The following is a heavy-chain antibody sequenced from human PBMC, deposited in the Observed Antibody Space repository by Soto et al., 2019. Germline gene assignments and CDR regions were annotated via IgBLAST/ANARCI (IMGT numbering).Heavy chain of an antibody. CDR2: MNPNSGNT. D-gene: IGHD2-21*02. CDR1: GYTFTSYD. Sequence: ASVKVSCKASGYTFTSYDINWVRQATGQGXEWMGWMNPNSGNTGYAQKFQGRVTMTRNTSISTAYMELSSLRSEDTAVYYCARGHRIVVVTAIKYYFDYWGQGTLVTVSS. J-gene: IGHJ4*02. CDR3: ARGHRIVVVTAIKYYFDY. V-gene: IGHV1-8*01.